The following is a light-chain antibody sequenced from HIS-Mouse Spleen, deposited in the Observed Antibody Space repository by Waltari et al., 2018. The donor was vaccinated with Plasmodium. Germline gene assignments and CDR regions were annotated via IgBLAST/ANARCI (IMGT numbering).Light chain of an antibody. CDR2: EGS. Sequence: QSALTQPASVSGSPGQSITISCTGTSSDVGSYNLVSWYQQHPGKAPKLRIYEGSKRPSGVSNRFSGSKSGNTASRTISGLQAEDEADYYCCSYAGSSTHVVFGGGTKLTVL. CDR1: SSDVGSYNL. J-gene: IGLJ2*01. CDR3: CSYAGSSTHVV. V-gene: IGLV2-23*01.